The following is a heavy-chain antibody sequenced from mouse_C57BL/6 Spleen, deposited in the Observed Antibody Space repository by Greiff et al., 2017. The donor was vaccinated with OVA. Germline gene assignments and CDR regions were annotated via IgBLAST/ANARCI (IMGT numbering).Heavy chain of an antibody. D-gene: IGHD1-1*01. CDR2: IYPGDGDT. Sequence: QVQLKESGPELVKPGASVKISCKASGYAFSSSWMNWVKQRPGKGLEWIGRIYPGDGDTKYNGKFKGKATLTADKSSSTAYMQLSSLTSEDSAVYVCARSGYYGSSPAWFAYWGQGTLVTVSA. CDR1: GYAFSSSW. V-gene: IGHV1-82*01. J-gene: IGHJ3*01. CDR3: ARSGYYGSSPAWFAY.